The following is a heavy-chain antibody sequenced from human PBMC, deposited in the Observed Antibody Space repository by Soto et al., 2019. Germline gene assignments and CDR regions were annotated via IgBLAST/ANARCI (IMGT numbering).Heavy chain of an antibody. CDR3: ARQVRSPSYFDY. CDR1: GASVSSGLYY. CDR2: IYYTGIT. V-gene: IGHV4-61*01. Sequence: QVQLQESGPGLVRPSETLSLTCPVFGASVSSGLYYWSWIRQPPGKGLEYIGYIYYTGITNYNPSLKRRVIISIDTSKNQFSLNLNSVTAADTAMYYCARQVRSPSYFDYWGQGTLVTVSS. J-gene: IGHJ4*02.